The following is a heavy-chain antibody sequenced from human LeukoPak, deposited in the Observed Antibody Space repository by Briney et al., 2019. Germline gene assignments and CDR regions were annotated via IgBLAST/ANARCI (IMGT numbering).Heavy chain of an antibody. CDR2: FYSSGST. V-gene: IGHV4-59*01. D-gene: IGHD6-13*01. Sequence: SETLSLTCTVSGGSISSYYWSWIRQPPGKGLELIGYFYSSGSTNYNPSLKSRVTISVDASKNQFSLKLNSVTAADTAVYYCARITAAAGWFDPWGQGTLVTVSS. CDR1: GGSISSYY. CDR3: ARITAAAGWFDP. J-gene: IGHJ5*02.